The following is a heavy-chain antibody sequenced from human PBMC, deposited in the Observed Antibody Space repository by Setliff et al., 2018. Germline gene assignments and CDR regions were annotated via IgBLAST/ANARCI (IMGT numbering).Heavy chain of an antibody. CDR2: IYYSGST. CDR1: GGSISSGDYY. V-gene: IGHV4-30-4*08. Sequence: SETLSLTCTVSGGSISSGDYYWSWIRQPPGKGLEWIGYIYYSGSTYYNPSLKSRVTISVDTSKNQFSLKLSSVTAADTAVYYCAREAPGYAFDIWGQGTMVTFSS. J-gene: IGHJ3*02. CDR3: AREAPGYAFDI. D-gene: IGHD1-1*01.